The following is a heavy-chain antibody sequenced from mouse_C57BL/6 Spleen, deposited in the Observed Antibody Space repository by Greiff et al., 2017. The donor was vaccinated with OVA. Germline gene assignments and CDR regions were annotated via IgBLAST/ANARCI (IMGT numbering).Heavy chain of an antibody. CDR1: GYTFTDYY. V-gene: IGHV1-26*01. D-gene: IGHD1-1*01. Sequence: EVQGVESGPELVKPGASVKISCKASGYTFTDYYMNWVKQSHGKSLEWIGDINPNNGGTSYNQKFKGKATLTVDKSSSTAYMELRSLTSEDSAVYYCARREGYYGSIDYWGQGTTLTVSS. CDR2: INPNNGGT. CDR3: ARREGYYGSIDY. J-gene: IGHJ2*01.